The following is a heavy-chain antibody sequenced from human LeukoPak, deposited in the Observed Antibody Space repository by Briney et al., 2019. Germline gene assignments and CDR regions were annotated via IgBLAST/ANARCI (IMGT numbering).Heavy chain of an antibody. V-gene: IGHV4-30-4*01. D-gene: IGHD3-22*01. CDR2: IYYSGST. Sequence: SQTLSLTCTVSGGSISSGDYYWRWIRQPPGKGLEWIGYIYYSGSTYYNPSLKSRVTISVDTSKNQFSLKLSSVTAADTAVYYCAREHYYDSSGYYYYGMDVWGQGTTVTVSS. J-gene: IGHJ6*02. CDR1: GGSISSGDYY. CDR3: AREHYYDSSGYYYYGMDV.